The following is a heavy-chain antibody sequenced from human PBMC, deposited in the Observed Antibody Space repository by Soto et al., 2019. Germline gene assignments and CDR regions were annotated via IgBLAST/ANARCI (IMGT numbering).Heavy chain of an antibody. J-gene: IGHJ6*02. Sequence: SETLSLTCAVYGGSFSGYYSSWIRQPPGKGLEWIGEINHSGSTNYNPSLKSRVTISVDTSKNQFSLKLSSVTAAGTAVYYCARGRRRDTAMVRYYYYYGMDVWGQGTTVTVYS. V-gene: IGHV4-34*01. CDR2: INHSGST. CDR3: ARGRRRDTAMVRYYYYYGMDV. D-gene: IGHD5-18*01. CDR1: GGSFSGYY.